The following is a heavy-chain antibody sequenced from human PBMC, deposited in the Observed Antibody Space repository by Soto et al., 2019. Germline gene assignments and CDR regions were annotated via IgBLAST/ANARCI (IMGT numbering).Heavy chain of an antibody. CDR1: GFTFGNQW. CDR3: GTAEAGY. CDR2: MNSDGSTT. V-gene: IGHV3-74*01. D-gene: IGHD6-13*01. Sequence: GGSLRLSCAASGFTFGNQWMHWVRQAPGKGLEWVSRMNSDGSTTDYADSVKGRFTVSRDNAKNTLYLQMNSLRAEDTAVYYFGTAEAGYWGPGSLITVSP. J-gene: IGHJ4*02.